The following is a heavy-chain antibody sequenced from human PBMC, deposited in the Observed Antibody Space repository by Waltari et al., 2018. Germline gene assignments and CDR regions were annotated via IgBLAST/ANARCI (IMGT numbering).Heavy chain of an antibody. V-gene: IGHV3-48*03. J-gene: IGHJ4*02. CDR3: ARETKVLAVAVYLDY. D-gene: IGHD6-19*01. CDR1: GVTFGHYG. Sequence: EVQLVESGGGLVQPGGSLRLSCAASGVTFGHYGINWVRQAPGKGLEWVSYISGSGNTIYYADSVKGRFTISRDNARDSLDLQMNSLRDEDTAFYYCARETKVLAVAVYLDYWGQGALVTVSS. CDR2: ISGSGNTI.